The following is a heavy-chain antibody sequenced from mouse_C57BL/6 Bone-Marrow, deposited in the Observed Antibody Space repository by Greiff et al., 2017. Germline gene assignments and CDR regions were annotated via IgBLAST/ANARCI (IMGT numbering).Heavy chain of an antibody. Sequence: QVQLKESGAELARPGASVKLSCKASGYTFTSYGISWVKQRPGQGLEWIGEIYPRSGNTYYNEKFKGKATLTADKSSSTAYMELRSLTSEDSAVYFCARWGSSYDYWGQGTTLTVSS. V-gene: IGHV1-81*01. J-gene: IGHJ2*01. CDR1: GYTFTSYG. CDR3: ARWGSSYDY. CDR2: IYPRSGNT. D-gene: IGHD1-1*01.